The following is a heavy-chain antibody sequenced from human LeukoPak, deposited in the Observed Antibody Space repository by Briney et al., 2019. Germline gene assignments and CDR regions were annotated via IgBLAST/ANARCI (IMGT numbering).Heavy chain of an antibody. V-gene: IGHV4-31*03. D-gene: IGHD7-27*01. CDR1: GGSISTGGYY. J-gene: IGHJ4*02. Sequence: SETLSLTRTVSGGSISTGGYYWTWIRQHPGEGLEWIGYIYYSGTTYYNPSLKSRVIISADTSKNQFSLKLNSVTAADAAVYYCARTNWGSKGFDYWGQGTLVTVSS. CDR3: ARTNWGSKGFDY. CDR2: IYYSGTT.